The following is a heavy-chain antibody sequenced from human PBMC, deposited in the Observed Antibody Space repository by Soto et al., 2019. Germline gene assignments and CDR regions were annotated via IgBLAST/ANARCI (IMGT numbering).Heavy chain of an antibody. Sequence: QVQLVESGGGVVQPGRSLRLSCAASGFTFSSYGMHWVRQAPGKGLEWVAVISYDGSNKYYADSVKGRFTISRDNSKNTLYLQMNSLRAEDTAVYYCAKGKGVYDSSGCSDYWGQGTLVTVSS. CDR2: ISYDGSNK. CDR3: AKGKGVYDSSGCSDY. V-gene: IGHV3-30*18. J-gene: IGHJ4*02. CDR1: GFTFSSYG. D-gene: IGHD3-22*01.